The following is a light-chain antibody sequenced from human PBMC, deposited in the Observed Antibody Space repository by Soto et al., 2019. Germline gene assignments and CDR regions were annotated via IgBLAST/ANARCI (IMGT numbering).Light chain of an antibody. Sequence: DIVMTPSPATLSVAPGERATLSCRASQSVSSYLAWYQQKPGQAPRLLIYDASNRATGIPARFSGSGSGTDFTLTISSLEPEDFAVYYCQRRSNLITFGQGTRLEIK. J-gene: IGKJ5*01. CDR1: QSVSSY. CDR2: DAS. V-gene: IGKV3-11*01. CDR3: QRRSNLIT.